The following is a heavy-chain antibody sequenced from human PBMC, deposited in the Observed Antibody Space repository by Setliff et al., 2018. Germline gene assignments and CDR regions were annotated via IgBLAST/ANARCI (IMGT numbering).Heavy chain of an antibody. D-gene: IGHD6-6*01. CDR2: IYYSGST. Sequence: SETLSLTCTVSGGSISSHYWSWIRQPPGKGLEWIENIYYSGSTNYNPSLKSRVTISVDTSKKQFSLKLSSVTAADTAVYYCARETIAARGDFDYWGQGTLVTVAS. V-gene: IGHV4-59*11. CDR3: ARETIAARGDFDY. J-gene: IGHJ4*02. CDR1: GGSISSHY.